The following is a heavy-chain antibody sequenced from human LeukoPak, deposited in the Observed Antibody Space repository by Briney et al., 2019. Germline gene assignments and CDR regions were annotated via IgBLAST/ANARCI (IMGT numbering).Heavy chain of an antibody. V-gene: IGHV1-2*02. Sequence: VASVKVSCKTYGYTFSEYYIYWVRQAPGQGIEWMGWIDPSTGGTNYAQNFQGRVTMTRDTSTTTVYMELSSLKSDDTAVYHCARGNNYGSGSLFYGWGQGTLVTVSS. CDR1: GYTFSEYY. D-gene: IGHD3-10*01. J-gene: IGHJ4*02. CDR2: IDPSTGGT. CDR3: ARGNNYGSGSLFYG.